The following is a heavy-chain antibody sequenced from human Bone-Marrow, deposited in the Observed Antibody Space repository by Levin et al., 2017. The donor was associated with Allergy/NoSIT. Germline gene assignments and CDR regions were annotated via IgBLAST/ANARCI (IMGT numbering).Heavy chain of an antibody. CDR3: ARWVGVAGPDNWFDP. CDR2: ISAYNGNT. D-gene: IGHD6-19*01. Sequence: ASVKVSCKASGYTFTSYGISWVRQAPGQGLEWMGWISAYNGNTNYAQKLQGRVTMTTDTSTSTAYMELRSLRSDDTAVYYCARWVGVAGPDNWFDPWGQGTLVTVSS. J-gene: IGHJ5*02. CDR1: GYTFTSYG. V-gene: IGHV1-18*01.